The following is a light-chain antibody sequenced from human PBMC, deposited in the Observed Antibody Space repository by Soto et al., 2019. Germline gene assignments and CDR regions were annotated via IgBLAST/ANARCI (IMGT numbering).Light chain of an antibody. CDR1: SSDVGGYNY. J-gene: IGLJ3*02. Sequence: QSDLTQPASVSGSLGQSITISCTGTSSDVGGYNYVSWYQHHPGKAPKLIIYQVYSRPSGVSNRFSGSKFGNTASLSISGLQADDEADYYCSSYTRTTTFVVFGGGTKLTVL. V-gene: IGLV2-14*01. CDR3: SSYTRTTTFVV. CDR2: QVY.